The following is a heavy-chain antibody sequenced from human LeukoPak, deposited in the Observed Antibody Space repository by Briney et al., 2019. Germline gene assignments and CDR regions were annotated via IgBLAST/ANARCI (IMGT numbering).Heavy chain of an antibody. CDR2: IIPIFGTA. D-gene: IGHD6-19*01. CDR1: GGTFSSYA. J-gene: IGHJ2*01. Sequence: SVKVSCKASGGTFSSYAISWVRQAPGQGLEWMGGIIPIFGTANYAQKFQGRVTITADESTSTAYMELSSLKSEDTAVYYCASSPPFIAVAGGDYWYFDLWGRGTLVTVSS. V-gene: IGHV1-69*13. CDR3: ASSPPFIAVAGGDYWYFDL.